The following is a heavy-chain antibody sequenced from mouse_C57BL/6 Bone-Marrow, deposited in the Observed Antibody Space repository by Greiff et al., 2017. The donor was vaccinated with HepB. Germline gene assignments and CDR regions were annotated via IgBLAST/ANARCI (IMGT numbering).Heavy chain of an antibody. CDR3: ANDGYYVPYAMDY. Sequence: VQLVESGAELVKPGASVKLSCKASGYTFTSYWMHWVKQRPGQGLEWIGMIHPNSGSTNYNEKFKSKATLTVDKSSSTAYMQLSSLTSEDSAVYYCANDGYYVPYAMDYWGQGTSVTVSS. D-gene: IGHD2-3*01. J-gene: IGHJ4*01. CDR2: IHPNSGST. CDR1: GYTFTSYW. V-gene: IGHV1-64*01.